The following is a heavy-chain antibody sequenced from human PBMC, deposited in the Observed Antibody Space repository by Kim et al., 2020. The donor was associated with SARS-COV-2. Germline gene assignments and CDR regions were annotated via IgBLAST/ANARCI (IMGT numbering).Heavy chain of an antibody. Sequence: GGSLRLSCAASGFTFSSYSMNWVRQAPGKGLEWVSYISSSSSTIYYADSVKGRFTISRDNAKNSLYLQMNSLRDEDTAVYYCARDGDYYDSSGYYGDAFDIWGQETMVTVSS. V-gene: IGHV3-48*02. CDR1: GFTFSSYS. J-gene: IGHJ3*02. CDR3: ARDGDYYDSSGYYGDAFDI. CDR2: ISSSSSTI. D-gene: IGHD3-22*01.